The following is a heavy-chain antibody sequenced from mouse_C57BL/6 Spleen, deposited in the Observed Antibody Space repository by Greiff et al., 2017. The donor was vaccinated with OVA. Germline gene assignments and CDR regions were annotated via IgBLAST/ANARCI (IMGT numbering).Heavy chain of an antibody. V-gene: IGHV1-53*01. D-gene: IGHD1-1*01. CDR3: ARSADYGSSYDYAMDY. Sequence: QVQLQQPGPELVKPGASVKLSCKASGYTFTSYWMHWVKQRPGQGLEWIGNINPSNGGTNYNEKFKSKATLTVDKSSSTAYMQLSSLTSEDSAVYYCARSADYGSSYDYAMDYWGQGTSVTVSS. CDR1: GYTFTSYW. J-gene: IGHJ4*01. CDR2: INPSNGGT.